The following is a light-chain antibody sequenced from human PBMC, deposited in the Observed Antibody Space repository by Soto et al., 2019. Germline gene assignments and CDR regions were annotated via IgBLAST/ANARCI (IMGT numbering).Light chain of an antibody. CDR1: QSVLYSSNNKNY. J-gene: IGKJ2*01. CDR2: WAS. Sequence: DIVMTQSPDSLAVSLGERATINCKSSQSVLYSSNNKNYLAWYQQKPGQPPKLLIYWASTRESGVPDRFSGSGSGTDFTLTISSLQAEDVAVYYCQQYYLRYTFGQGTKLEIK. V-gene: IGKV4-1*01. CDR3: QQYYLRYT.